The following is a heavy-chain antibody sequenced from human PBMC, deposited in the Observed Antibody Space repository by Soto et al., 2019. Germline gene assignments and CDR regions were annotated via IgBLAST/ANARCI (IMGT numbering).Heavy chain of an antibody. CDR3: AKDESRVVVPDNWFDS. CDR1: GLTFSSNA. D-gene: IGHD3-22*01. J-gene: IGHJ5*01. Sequence: GVSLRLSCAASGLTFSSNAMSWVRQAPGKGLEWVSGISDSGGSTYYADSVKGRFTISRDNSKNTLYLQMNSLRAEDTAVYYCAKDESRVVVPDNWFDSWGQGTLVTVS. V-gene: IGHV3-23*01. CDR2: ISDSGGST.